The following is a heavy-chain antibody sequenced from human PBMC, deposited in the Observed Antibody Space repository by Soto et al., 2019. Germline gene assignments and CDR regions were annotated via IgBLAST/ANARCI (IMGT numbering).Heavy chain of an antibody. CDR2: IIPILGIA. D-gene: IGHD3-10*01. CDR1: GGTFSSYT. J-gene: IGHJ4*02. CDR3: ARGFGDYEHGAFDY. Sequence: QVQLVQSGAEVKKPGSSVKVSCKASGGTFSSYTISWVRQAPGQGLEWMGRIIPILGIANYAQKFQGRVTIPADKSTSTAYMELSSLRSEDTAVYYCARGFGDYEHGAFDYWGQGSLVPVSS. V-gene: IGHV1-69*02.